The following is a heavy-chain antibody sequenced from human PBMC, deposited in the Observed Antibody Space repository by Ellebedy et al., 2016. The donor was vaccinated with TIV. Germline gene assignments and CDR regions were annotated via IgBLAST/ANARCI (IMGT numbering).Heavy chain of an antibody. V-gene: IGHV3-43*01. CDR2: ITWNGGST. CDR1: GFIFDHYT. D-gene: IGHD6-13*01. Sequence: GESLKISCAASGFIFDHYTMHWVRQLPGKGLEWVSLITWNGGSTDYADSVKGRFTISRDNSKNSLYLQMNSLRTEDTALYDCAKDLGSSSWFDYWGQGTQVTVSS. CDR3: AKDLGSSSWFDY. J-gene: IGHJ4*02.